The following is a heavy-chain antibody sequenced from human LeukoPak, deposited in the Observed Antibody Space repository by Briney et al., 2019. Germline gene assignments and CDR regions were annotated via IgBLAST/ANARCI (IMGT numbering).Heavy chain of an antibody. Sequence: SETLSLTCAVSGDSISSGGYSWSWIRQPPGKGLEYIGYIYHTGSTYYSPSLKSRVTISIDTSRNQFSLKLTSVTAADTAVYYCARNSYYDNSGEGAFDIWGQGTMVTVSS. CDR3: ARNSYYDNSGEGAFDI. CDR1: GDSISSGGYS. J-gene: IGHJ3*02. D-gene: IGHD3-22*01. CDR2: IYHTGST. V-gene: IGHV4-30-2*01.